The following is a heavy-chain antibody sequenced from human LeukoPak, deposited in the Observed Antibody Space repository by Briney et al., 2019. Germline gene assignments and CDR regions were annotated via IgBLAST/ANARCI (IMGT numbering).Heavy chain of an antibody. Sequence: GGSLRLSCAASGFTFSNYGIHWVRQAPGKGLKWVAVISYDGSKKYYADSVKGRFTISRDNSKNMVYLQMNSLRAEDTAVYYCANLGTEIAVVTGVDAFDIWGQGTMVTVSS. CDR3: ANLGTEIAVVTGVDAFDI. J-gene: IGHJ3*02. CDR1: GFTFSNYG. D-gene: IGHD2-21*02. CDR2: ISYDGSKK. V-gene: IGHV3-30*18.